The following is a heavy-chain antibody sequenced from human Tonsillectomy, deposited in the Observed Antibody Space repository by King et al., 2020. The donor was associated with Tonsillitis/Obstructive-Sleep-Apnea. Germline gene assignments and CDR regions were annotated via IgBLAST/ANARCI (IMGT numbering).Heavy chain of an antibody. D-gene: IGHD5-18*01. CDR2: VYYSGTT. J-gene: IGHJ4*02. Sequence: QLQESGPGLVKSSETLSLTCTVSGGSVSSSSYCWGWIRQPPGKGLEWIGSVYYSGTTYYNASLKSRVSISVDTSKNQFSLSLKSVTAADTAVYYCAGHFGYSYGLDYWGQGSLVTVSS. CDR3: AGHFGYSYGLDY. CDR1: GGSVSSSSYC. V-gene: IGHV4-39*01.